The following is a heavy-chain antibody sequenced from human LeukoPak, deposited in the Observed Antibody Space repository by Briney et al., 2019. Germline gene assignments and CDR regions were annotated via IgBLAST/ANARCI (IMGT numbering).Heavy chain of an antibody. V-gene: IGHV3-21*01. CDR2: ISSSSSYI. D-gene: IGHD3-16*02. Sequence: GGSLRLSCAASGFTFSSYSMNWVRQAPGKGLEWVSSISSSSSYIYYADSVKGRFTISRDNAKNSLYLQMNSLRAEDTAVYYCARETRYDYVWGSYLHYFDYWGQGTLVTVSS. J-gene: IGHJ4*02. CDR1: GFTFSSYS. CDR3: ARETRYDYVWGSYLHYFDY.